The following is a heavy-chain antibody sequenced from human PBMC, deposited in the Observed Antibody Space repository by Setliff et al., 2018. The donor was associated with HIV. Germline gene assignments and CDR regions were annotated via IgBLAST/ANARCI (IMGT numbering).Heavy chain of an antibody. D-gene: IGHD3-10*01. CDR2: IIPMFGTA. CDR3: ARGADGDFHYYMDV. J-gene: IGHJ6*03. Sequence: SVKVSCKASGGTFSSYPITWVRQAPGQGLEWMGGIIPMFGTANYAQKFQGRVTITADASTKTAYMELSGLRSEDTAVYYCARGADGDFHYYMDVWGKGTTGTVSS. V-gene: IGHV1-69*13. CDR1: GGTFSSYP.